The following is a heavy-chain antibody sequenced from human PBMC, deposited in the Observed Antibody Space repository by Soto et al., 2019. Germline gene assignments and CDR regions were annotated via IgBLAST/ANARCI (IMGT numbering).Heavy chain of an antibody. CDR2: IWYDGNSR. Sequence: GGSLRLSCAASGFAFSSYGMHWVRQAPGKGLEWVAVIWYDGNSRYYADSVKGRFTISRDNSKNTLYLQMNSLRAEDTAMYYCERDHFGDFHPNYYFGYWGQGTLVTVYS. CDR3: ERDHFGDFHPNYYFGY. V-gene: IGHV3-33*01. D-gene: IGHD3-10*01. J-gene: IGHJ4*02. CDR1: GFAFSSYG.